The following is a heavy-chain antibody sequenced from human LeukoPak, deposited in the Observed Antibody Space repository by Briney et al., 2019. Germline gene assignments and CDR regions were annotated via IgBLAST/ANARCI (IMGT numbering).Heavy chain of an antibody. J-gene: IGHJ5*02. Sequence: GGSLRLSCAASEFAFSSYAMNWVRQAPGKGLEWVSSVSGSGVTTYYADSVKGRFTISRNNSKNTLYLQMNSLRAEDTVVYYCAKGTYSSGWDLWGQGTLVTVSS. D-gene: IGHD6-19*01. CDR3: AKGTYSSGWDL. V-gene: IGHV3-23*01. CDR1: EFAFSSYA. CDR2: VSGSGVTT.